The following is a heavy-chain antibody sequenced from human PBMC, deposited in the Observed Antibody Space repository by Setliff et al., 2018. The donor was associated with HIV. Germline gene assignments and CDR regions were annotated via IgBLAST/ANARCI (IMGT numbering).Heavy chain of an antibody. CDR1: GGTFTNYA. CDR2: INTNSGNP. J-gene: IGHJ4*02. Sequence: GASVKVSCKASGGTFTNYAMNWVRQAPGQGLEWMGWINTNSGNPTYAQGFTGRFVFSLDTSVTTTYLQISSLKADDTAVYYCAGGRYYFDDWGQGTLVTVSS. CDR3: AGGRYYFDD. V-gene: IGHV7-4-1*02.